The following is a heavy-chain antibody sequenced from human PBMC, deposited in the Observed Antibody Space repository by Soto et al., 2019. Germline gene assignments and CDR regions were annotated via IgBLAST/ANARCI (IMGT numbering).Heavy chain of an antibody. CDR2: ISYDGSNK. Sequence: GGSLRLSCAASGFTFSSYAMHWVRQAPGKGLEWVAVISYDGSNKYYADSVKGRFTISRDNSKNTLYLQMNSLRAEDTAVYYCARDDGYSGSPELFDYWGQGTLVTVSS. J-gene: IGHJ4*02. CDR1: GFTFSSYA. CDR3: ARDDGYSGSPELFDY. V-gene: IGHV3-30-3*01. D-gene: IGHD5-12*01.